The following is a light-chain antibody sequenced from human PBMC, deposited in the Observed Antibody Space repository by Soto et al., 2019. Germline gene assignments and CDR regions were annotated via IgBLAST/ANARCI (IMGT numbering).Light chain of an antibody. J-gene: IGKJ4*01. CDR2: GAS. CDR1: QSVSSSY. Sequence: EIVLTQSPGTLSLSPGERATLSCRASQSVSSSYLAWYQQKPGQAPRLLIYGASSRATRIPDRFSGSGSGTDFTLTTSRLEPEDFAVYYCQQYGSSPLTFGGGTKVEIK. V-gene: IGKV3-20*01. CDR3: QQYGSSPLT.